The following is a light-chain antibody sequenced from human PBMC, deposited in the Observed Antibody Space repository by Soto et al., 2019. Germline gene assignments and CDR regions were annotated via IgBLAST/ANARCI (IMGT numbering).Light chain of an antibody. V-gene: IGLV2-14*01. J-gene: IGLJ3*02. CDR3: SSYTTSNTMV. Sequence: QSVLTQPASVSGSPGQSITISCTGTRSDVGGYDYVSWYQHHPGKAPKLMIYEVSNRPSGVSHRFSGSKSGNTASLAISGLQAEDEGDYYCSSYTTSNTMVFGGGTKLTVL. CDR1: RSDVGGYDY. CDR2: EVS.